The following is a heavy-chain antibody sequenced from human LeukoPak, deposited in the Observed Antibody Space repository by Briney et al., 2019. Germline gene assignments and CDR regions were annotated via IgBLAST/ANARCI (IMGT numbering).Heavy chain of an antibody. V-gene: IGHV1-18*01. Sequence: GASVKVSCKASGYTFTSYGISWVRQAPGQGLEWMGWISAYNGNTNYAQKLQGRVTMTTDTSTSTAYMELRSLRSDDTAVYYCAREGVVAVAGSWFDPWGQGTLVTVSS. CDR1: GYTFTSYG. CDR3: AREGVVAVAGSWFDP. CDR2: ISAYNGNT. D-gene: IGHD6-19*01. J-gene: IGHJ5*02.